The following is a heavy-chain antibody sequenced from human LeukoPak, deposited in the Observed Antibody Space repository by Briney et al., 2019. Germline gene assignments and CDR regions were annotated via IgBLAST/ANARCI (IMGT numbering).Heavy chain of an antibody. CDR2: ISSSSSYI. CDR3: ARWTNFHAFDI. J-gene: IGHJ3*02. CDR1: GFTFSSYS. D-gene: IGHD1-1*01. Sequence: GGSLRLSCAASGFTFSSYSMNWVRQAPWKGLEWVSSISSSSSYIYYADSVKGRFTISRDNAKNTVYLQMNSLRAEDTAVYYCARWTNFHAFDIWGQGTLVTVSS. V-gene: IGHV3-21*04.